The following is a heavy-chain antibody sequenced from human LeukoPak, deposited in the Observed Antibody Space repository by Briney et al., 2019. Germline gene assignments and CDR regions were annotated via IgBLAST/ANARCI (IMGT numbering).Heavy chain of an antibody. V-gene: IGHV1-69*01. J-gene: IGHJ4*02. Sequence: GSSVKVSCKASGGTFSSYAISWVRQAPGQGLEWMGGIIPIFGTANYAQKFQGRVTVTADESTSTAYMELSSLRSEDTAVYYCASPRKGSSWLVFDYWGQGTLVTVSS. CDR2: IIPIFGTA. CDR3: ASPRKGSSWLVFDY. D-gene: IGHD6-13*01. CDR1: GGTFSSYA.